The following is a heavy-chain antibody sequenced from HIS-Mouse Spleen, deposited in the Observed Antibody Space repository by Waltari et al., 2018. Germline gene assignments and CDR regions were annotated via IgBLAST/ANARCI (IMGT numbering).Heavy chain of an antibody. Sequence: QVQLVESGGGVVQPGRSLTLSCAASGFPFRSYGMDWVRQAPGKGLEWVAVISYDGSNKYYADSVKGRFSISRDNSKNTLYLQMNSLRAEDTAVYYCAKASSGWLDYWGQGTLVTVSS. D-gene: IGHD6-19*01. CDR3: AKASSGWLDY. CDR2: ISYDGSNK. J-gene: IGHJ4*02. CDR1: GFPFRSYG. V-gene: IGHV3-30*18.